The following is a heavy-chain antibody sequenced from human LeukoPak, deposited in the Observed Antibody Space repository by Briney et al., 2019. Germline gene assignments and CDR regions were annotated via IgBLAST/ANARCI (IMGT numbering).Heavy chain of an antibody. CDR3: ARGRPHGNDY. V-gene: IGHV3-74*01. CDR1: GFTFNNAW. Sequence: GGSLRLSCAASGFTFNNAWMNWVRQAPGKGLVWVSRIASDGSSTTYADSVKGRFSISRDNAKNTLYLQMNSLRVEDTAVYYCARGRPHGNDYWGQGTLVTVSS. D-gene: IGHD4-23*01. J-gene: IGHJ4*02. CDR2: IASDGSST.